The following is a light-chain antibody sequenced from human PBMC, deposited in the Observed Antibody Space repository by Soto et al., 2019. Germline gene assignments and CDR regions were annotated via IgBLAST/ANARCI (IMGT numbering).Light chain of an antibody. Sequence: QSVLTQPPSASGTPGQWVTISCSGSSSNIGSNTVHWYQQLPGTAPRLLIYNNNQRPSGVPDRLSASKSVTSASLALTEVQSEDVADYYCSSWDDSLNAWVFGGGTKLTVL. V-gene: IGLV1-44*01. CDR3: SSWDDSLNAWV. CDR1: SSNIGSNT. J-gene: IGLJ3*02. CDR2: NNN.